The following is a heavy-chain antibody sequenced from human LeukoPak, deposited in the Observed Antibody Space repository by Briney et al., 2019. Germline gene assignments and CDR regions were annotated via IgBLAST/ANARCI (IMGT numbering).Heavy chain of an antibody. J-gene: IGHJ6*03. D-gene: IGHD3-3*01. Sequence: PGGSLRLSCAASGFTFSSYSMNWVRQAPGKGLEWVSSISSSSSYIYYADSVKGRFTISRDNAKNSLYLQMNSLRAEDTAVYYCARDYDFWSDPWGETYYYYMDVWGKGTTVTVSS. CDR2: ISSSSSYI. CDR3: ARDYDFWSDPWGETYYYYMDV. CDR1: GFTFSSYS. V-gene: IGHV3-21*01.